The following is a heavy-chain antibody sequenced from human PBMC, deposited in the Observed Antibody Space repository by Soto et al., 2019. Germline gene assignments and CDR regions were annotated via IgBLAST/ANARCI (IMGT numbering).Heavy chain of an antibody. CDR2: IYYSGNT. Sequence: TLSLTFSVSGGSITTGGYYWSWIRQHPGKGLEWIGYIYYSGNTYYNPSLKSRVTISLDTSKNQFSLKLSSVTAADTAVYYCERARYSSHYYIDNWGQGTLVTVSS. D-gene: IGHD6-19*01. CDR3: ERARYSSHYYIDN. V-gene: IGHV4-31*03. J-gene: IGHJ4*02. CDR1: GGSITTGGYY.